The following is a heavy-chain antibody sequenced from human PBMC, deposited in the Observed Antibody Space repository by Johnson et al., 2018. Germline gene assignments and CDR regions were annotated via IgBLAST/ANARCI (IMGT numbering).Heavy chain of an antibody. CDR2: IYYTGSA. V-gene: IGHV4-59*01. D-gene: IGHD4-17*01. Sequence: QVQLQESGPGLVKPSETLSLTCTVSGGSISSYYWSWIRQPPGKGLEWIGSIYYTGSANYNPSLKSRVTISVDTSKNQFSLKLSSVTAADTAVYYCANADYNGYGRDVWGQGTTVTVFS. J-gene: IGHJ6*02. CDR1: GGSISSYY. CDR3: ANADYNGYGRDV.